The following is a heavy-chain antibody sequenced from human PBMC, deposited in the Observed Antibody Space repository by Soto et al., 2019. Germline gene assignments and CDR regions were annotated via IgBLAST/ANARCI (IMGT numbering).Heavy chain of an antibody. J-gene: IGHJ5*02. Sequence: QVQLVESGGGVVQPGRSLRLSCAASGFTFSSYAMHWVRQAPGKGLEWVAVISYDGSNKYYADSVKGRFTISRDNSKNTLYLQMNSLRAEDTAVYYCAREWLFNNWFDPWGQGTLVTVSS. CDR3: AREWLFNNWFDP. V-gene: IGHV3-30-3*01. D-gene: IGHD3-22*01. CDR1: GFTFSSYA. CDR2: ISYDGSNK.